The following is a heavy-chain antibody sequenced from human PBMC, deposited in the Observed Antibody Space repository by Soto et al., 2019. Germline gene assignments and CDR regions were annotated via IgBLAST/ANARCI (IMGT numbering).Heavy chain of an antibody. CDR1: GCTFSSYA. CDR2: IIPISGTA. CDR3: ARSQGSSTSLEIYYYYYYGMDV. D-gene: IGHD2-2*01. J-gene: IGHJ6*02. Sequence: SVKASCKASGCTFSSYASSWVRQAPGQGLGWMGGIIPISGTANYAQKFQGRVTITADESTSTAYMELSSLRSEDTAVYYCARSQGSSTSLEIYYYYYYGMDVWGQGTTVTVSS. V-gene: IGHV1-69*13.